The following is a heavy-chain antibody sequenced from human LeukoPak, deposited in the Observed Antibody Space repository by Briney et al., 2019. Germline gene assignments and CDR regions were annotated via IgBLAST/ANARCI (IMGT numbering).Heavy chain of an antibody. CDR2: IIPIFGTA. D-gene: IGHD3-9*01. J-gene: IGHJ4*02. Sequence: SVKVSCKASGGTFSSYAISWVRQATGQGLEWMGGIIPIFGTANYAQKFQGRVTITADESTSTAYMELSSLRSEDTAVYYCAGVQDNIFTGYYRYWGQGTLVTVSS. CDR3: AGVQDNIFTGYYRY. CDR1: GGTFSSYA. V-gene: IGHV1-69*13.